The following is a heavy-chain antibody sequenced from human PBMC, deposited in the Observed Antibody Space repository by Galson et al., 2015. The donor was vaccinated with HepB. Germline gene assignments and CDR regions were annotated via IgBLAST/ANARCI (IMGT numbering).Heavy chain of an antibody. V-gene: IGHV3-33*01. CDR3: AREGLYCSSTSCYVYRGGRSYGMDV. D-gene: IGHD2-2*01. CDR1: GFTFSSYG. J-gene: IGHJ6*02. CDR2: IWYDGSNK. Sequence: SLRLSCAASGFTFSSYGMHWVRQAPGKGLEWVAVIWYDGSNKYYADSVKGRFTISRDNSKNTLYLQMNSLRAEDTAVYYCAREGLYCSSTSCYVYRGGRSYGMDVWGQGTTVTVSS.